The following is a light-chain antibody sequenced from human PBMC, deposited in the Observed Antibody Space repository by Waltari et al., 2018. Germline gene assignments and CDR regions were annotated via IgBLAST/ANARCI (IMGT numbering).Light chain of an antibody. Sequence: QSVLTQPPSASGTPGQRVTISCSGSSSNIGSNTVNWYQQLPGTAPKLLIYSNKPRPSGVPDRFSGSKSGTSASLAISGLQSEDEADYYCAAWDDSLNAHYVFGTGTKVTVL. J-gene: IGLJ1*01. CDR2: SNK. CDR3: AAWDDSLNAHYV. V-gene: IGLV1-44*01. CDR1: SSNIGSNT.